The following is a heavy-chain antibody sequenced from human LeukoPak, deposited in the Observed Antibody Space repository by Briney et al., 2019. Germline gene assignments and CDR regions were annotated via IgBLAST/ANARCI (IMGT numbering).Heavy chain of an antibody. CDR3: ARDPQIVESSGYPPY. CDR2: ISAYNGNT. J-gene: IGHJ4*02. V-gene: IGHV1-18*01. D-gene: IGHD3-22*01. CDR1: GYTFTSYG. Sequence: GASVKVSCKASGYTFTSYGISWVRQAPGQGLEWMGWISAYNGNTNYAQKLQGRVTMTTDTSTSTAYMELRSLRSDDTAVYYCARDPQIVESSGYPPYWGQGPLVTVSS.